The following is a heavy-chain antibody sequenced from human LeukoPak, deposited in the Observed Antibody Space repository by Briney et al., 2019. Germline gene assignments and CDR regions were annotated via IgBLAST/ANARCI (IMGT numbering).Heavy chain of an antibody. J-gene: IGHJ4*02. Sequence: PSETLSLTCTVSGGSISSYYWSWIRQPPGKGLEWIGYTYYSGSTNYNPSLKSRVTISVDTSKNQFSLKLSSVTAADTAVYYCARAEYSSSWYSNPFDYWGQGTLVTVSS. D-gene: IGHD6-13*01. CDR1: GGSISSYY. CDR3: ARAEYSSSWYSNPFDY. V-gene: IGHV4-59*01. CDR2: TYYSGST.